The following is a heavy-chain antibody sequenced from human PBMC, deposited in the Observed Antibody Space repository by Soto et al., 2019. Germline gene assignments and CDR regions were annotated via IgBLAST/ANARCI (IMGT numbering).Heavy chain of an antibody. CDR2: ISSRSDI. CDR1: GFTFSNFS. CDR3: AKGKQWLDV. D-gene: IGHD6-19*01. Sequence: PGGSLRLSCVGSGFTFSNFSINWVRQAPGKGLEWVSSISSRSDIYYADSLKGRFTISRDNAKNTLYLQMNSLRAEDTAVYYCAKGKQWLDVWGQGTTVTVSS. V-gene: IGHV3-21*04. J-gene: IGHJ6*02.